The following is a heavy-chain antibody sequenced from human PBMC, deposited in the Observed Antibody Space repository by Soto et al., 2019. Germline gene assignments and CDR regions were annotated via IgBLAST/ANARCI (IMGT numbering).Heavy chain of an antibody. D-gene: IGHD6-13*01. J-gene: IGHJ6*02. Sequence: QVQLVQSGAEVKKPGSSVKVSCKASGGTFSSYAISWVRQAPGQGLEWMGGIIPIFGTANYAQKFQGRVTITADESTSTAYRELRSLRSEDTAVSYCAQLVPKHTHRSYYGMDVWGQGTTVTVSS. CDR2: IIPIFGTA. CDR1: GGTFSSYA. CDR3: AQLVPKHTHRSYYGMDV. V-gene: IGHV1-69*12.